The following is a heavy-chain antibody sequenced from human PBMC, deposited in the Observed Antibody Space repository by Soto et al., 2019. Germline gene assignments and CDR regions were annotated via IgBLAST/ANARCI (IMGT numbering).Heavy chain of an antibody. V-gene: IGHV1-69*06. Sequence: QVQLVQSGAEVKKPGSSVKVSCKASGGTFSSYAISWVRQAPGQGLEWMGGIIPIFGTANYAQKFQGRVTIPADISTTTAYRGLSSLRSGDTAVYWCAREGGVGATTGWDWGQGTLVTVSS. CDR1: GGTFSSYA. D-gene: IGHD1-26*01. CDR2: IIPIFGTA. J-gene: IGHJ4*02. CDR3: AREGGVGATTGWD.